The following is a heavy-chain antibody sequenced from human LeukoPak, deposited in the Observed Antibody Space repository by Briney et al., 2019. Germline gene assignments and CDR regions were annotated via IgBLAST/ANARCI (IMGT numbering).Heavy chain of an antibody. D-gene: IGHD2-21*02. CDR3: ATLRGASTAVFDS. CDR1: GGSINYDY. V-gene: IGHV4-59*08. Sequence: PSETLSLTCTVSGGSINYDYWSWIRQSPGKRLEWIGYIHYSGATNYSPSLNSRVTTSVDTSKNQFSLKLSSVTAADTALYYCATLRGASTAVFDSWGQGTLVTVSS. CDR2: IHYSGAT. J-gene: IGHJ4*02.